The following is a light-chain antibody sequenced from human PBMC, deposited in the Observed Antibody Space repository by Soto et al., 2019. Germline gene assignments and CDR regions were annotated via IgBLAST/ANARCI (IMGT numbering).Light chain of an antibody. CDR2: GVS. Sequence: AIQVTQSPSSLSASVGDRVTITCRASQGISDDLGWYQQKPGKAPKLLIYGVSNLQSGVPSRFSGSGSVTDFTLTISSLQPEDFATYYCLQDYDYALTFGGGTKVDIK. J-gene: IGKJ4*01. CDR1: QGISDD. V-gene: IGKV1-6*01. CDR3: LQDYDYALT.